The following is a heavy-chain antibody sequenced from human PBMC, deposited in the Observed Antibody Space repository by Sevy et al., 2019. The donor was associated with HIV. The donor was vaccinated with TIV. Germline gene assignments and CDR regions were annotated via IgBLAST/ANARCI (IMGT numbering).Heavy chain of an antibody. CDR1: GFTFSSYA. V-gene: IGHV3-23*01. CDR3: AKGDEPATDYGDYAPNAFDI. CDR2: ISGPGGTT. D-gene: IGHD4-17*01. Sequence: GGSLRLSCAASGFTFSSYAMSWVRQAPGKGLEWVSSISGPGGTTYYADSVKGRFTISRDNSKNTLYLQMNSLRADDSAVYYCAKGDEPATDYGDYAPNAFDIWGQGTMVTVSS. J-gene: IGHJ3*02.